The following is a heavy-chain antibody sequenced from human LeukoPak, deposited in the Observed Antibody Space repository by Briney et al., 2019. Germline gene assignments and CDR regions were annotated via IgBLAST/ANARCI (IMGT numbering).Heavy chain of an antibody. CDR3: ARDSVYYDSSGYYGY. CDR2: MNPNSGNT. V-gene: IGHV1-8*01. J-gene: IGHJ4*02. CDR1: GYTFTSYD. Sequence: ASVKVSCKASGYTFTSYDINWVRQATGQGLEWMGRMNPNSGNTGYAQKFQGRVTMTTDTSTSTAYMELRSLRSDDTAVYYCARDSVYYDSSGYYGYWGQGTLVTVSS. D-gene: IGHD3-22*01.